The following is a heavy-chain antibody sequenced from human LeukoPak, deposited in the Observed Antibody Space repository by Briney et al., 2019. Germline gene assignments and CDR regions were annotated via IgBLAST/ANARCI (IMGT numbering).Heavy chain of an antibody. J-gene: IGHJ4*02. D-gene: IGHD6-13*01. CDR2: IYSGGST. CDR3: ARFLAAGGLFDY. CDR1: GFTVSSNY. Sequence: GGSLRLSCAASGFTVSSNYMSWVRQAPGKGLEWVSVIYSGGSTYYADSVKGRFTISRHNSKSTLYLQMNSLRAEDTAVYYCARFLAAGGLFDYWGQGTLVTVSS. V-gene: IGHV3-53*04.